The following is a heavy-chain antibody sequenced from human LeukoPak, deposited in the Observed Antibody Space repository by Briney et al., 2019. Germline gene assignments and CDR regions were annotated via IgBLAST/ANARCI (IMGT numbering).Heavy chain of an antibody. CDR3: ARGVRSAAGYYYMDV. Sequence: SETLPLTCAVYGGSFSGYYWSWIRQPPGKGLEWIGEINHSGSTNYNPSLKSRVTISVDTSKNQFSLKLSSVTAADTAVYYRARGVRSAAGYYYMDVWGKGTTVTVSS. J-gene: IGHJ6*03. V-gene: IGHV4-34*01. CDR1: GGSFSGYY. CDR2: INHSGST. D-gene: IGHD4-17*01.